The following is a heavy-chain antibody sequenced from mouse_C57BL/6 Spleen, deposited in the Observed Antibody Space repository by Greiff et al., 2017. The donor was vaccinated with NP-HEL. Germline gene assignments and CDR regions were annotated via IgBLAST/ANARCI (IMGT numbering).Heavy chain of an antibody. Sequence: QVQLQQSGAELARPGASVKLSCKASGYTFTSYGISWVKQRPGQGLEWIGEIYPRSGNTYYIEKLKGKATLTADKSSSTTYMVLLSRTSEDAAVWVCARSDSNYAYYAMDYWGQGTSVTVSS. V-gene: IGHV1-81*01. J-gene: IGHJ4*01. CDR1: GYTFTSYG. CDR2: IYPRSGNT. CDR3: ARSDSNYAYYAMDY. D-gene: IGHD2-5*01.